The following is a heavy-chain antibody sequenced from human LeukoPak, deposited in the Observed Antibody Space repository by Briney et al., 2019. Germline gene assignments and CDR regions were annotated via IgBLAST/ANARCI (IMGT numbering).Heavy chain of an antibody. Sequence: SETLSLTCSVYGGSFRGYYWTWIRQPPGKGLEWIGEIDHSESANHSPSLKSRLTMSVDTSKSQFSLRLNSVTAADTATYYCARRYSSGFYYFDYWGQGALVTVSS. CDR1: GGSFRGYY. D-gene: IGHD6-19*01. CDR2: IDHSESA. V-gene: IGHV4-34*01. CDR3: ARRYSSGFYYFDY. J-gene: IGHJ4*02.